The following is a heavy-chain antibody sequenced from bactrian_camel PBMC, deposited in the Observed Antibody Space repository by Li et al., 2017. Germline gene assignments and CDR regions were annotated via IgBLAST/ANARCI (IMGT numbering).Heavy chain of an antibody. CDR1: VGSFYC. J-gene: IGHJ4*01. V-gene: IGHV3S53*01. D-gene: IGHD4*01. CDR2: IDDIGST. Sequence: HVQLVESGGGSVQPGGSLRLSCAASVGSFYCMAWYRQMPGKEREAVAAIDDIGSTSYANSVKGRFTISRDNARNTLYLQMDNLKTDDTGVYWCATDPPGDWNNYWGQGTQVTVS. CDR3: ATDPPGDWNNY.